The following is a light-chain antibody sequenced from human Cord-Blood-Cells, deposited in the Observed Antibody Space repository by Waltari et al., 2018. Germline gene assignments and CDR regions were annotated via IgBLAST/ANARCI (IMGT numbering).Light chain of an antibody. Sequence: QSALTQPASVSGSPGQSITISCTGTSSDVGGYNYVSWSQQHPGKAPKLMIYEVSNRPSGVSNRFSGSKSGNMASLTISGLQAEDEADYYCSSYTSSSTVVFGGGTKLTVL. V-gene: IGLV2-14*01. J-gene: IGLJ2*01. CDR1: SSDVGGYNY. CDR2: EVS. CDR3: SSYTSSSTVV.